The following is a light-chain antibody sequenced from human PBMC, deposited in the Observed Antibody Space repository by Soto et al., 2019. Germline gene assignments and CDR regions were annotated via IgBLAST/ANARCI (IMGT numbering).Light chain of an antibody. CDR2: GAS. Sequence: ESVLTQSPDTLSLSPGERATLSCRASQFFGSDYLAWYQQKPGQPPRLLIYGASRRATGIPDRFSGRGSGTDFTLTISSLEPEDFAMYYCQKYDGTGTFGQGTKV. CDR1: QFFGSDY. J-gene: IGKJ1*01. V-gene: IGKV3-20*01. CDR3: QKYDGTGT.